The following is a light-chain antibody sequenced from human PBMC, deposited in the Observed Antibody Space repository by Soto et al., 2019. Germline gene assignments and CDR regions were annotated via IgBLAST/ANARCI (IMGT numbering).Light chain of an antibody. J-gene: IGKJ3*01. CDR1: QSVSSN. CDR3: QQYNNWPPFT. V-gene: IGKV3-15*01. CDR2: GAS. Sequence: EIVMTHSPATLSVSPGERATLSCRASQSVSSNVAWYQQKPGQAPRILSYGASTRATGIPARFSGSGSGTDFTLTISSLQSEDFAFYYSQQYNNWPPFTFGPGTKVDIK.